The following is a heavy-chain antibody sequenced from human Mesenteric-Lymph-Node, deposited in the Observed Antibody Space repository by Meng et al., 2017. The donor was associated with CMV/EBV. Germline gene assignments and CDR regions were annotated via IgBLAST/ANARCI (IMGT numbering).Heavy chain of an antibody. CDR2: ISGFNAKT. D-gene: IGHD2/OR15-2a*01. J-gene: IGHJ4*02. V-gene: IGHV1-18*01. CDR1: GGSFSRNA. CDR3: ARDRARAILDN. Sequence: ASVKVSCKATGGSFSRNAISWVRQAPGQGLEWMGWISGFNAKTKSAQKFTDRVIMTTDTSTSTVYMELRSLRPDDTAVYYCARDRARAILDNWGQGTLVTVSS.